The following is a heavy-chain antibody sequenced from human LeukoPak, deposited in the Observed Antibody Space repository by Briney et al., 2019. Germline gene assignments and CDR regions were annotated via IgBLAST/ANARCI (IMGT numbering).Heavy chain of an antibody. Sequence: PGGSLRLSCAASGFTFSSYSMNWVRQAPGKGLEWVSYISSSSSTIYYADSVKGRFTISRDNAKNSLYLQMNSLRAEDTALYYCAKGETEDGYNENYFDYWGQGTLVTVSS. CDR1: GFTFSSYS. CDR3: AKGETEDGYNENYFDY. CDR2: ISSSSSTI. V-gene: IGHV3-48*04. J-gene: IGHJ4*02. D-gene: IGHD5-24*01.